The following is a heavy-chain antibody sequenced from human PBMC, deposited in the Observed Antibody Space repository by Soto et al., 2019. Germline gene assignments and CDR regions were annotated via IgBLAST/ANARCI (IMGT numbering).Heavy chain of an antibody. J-gene: IGHJ6*03. V-gene: IGHV1-18*01. CDR1: GYTFTNYG. D-gene: IGHD6-13*01. CDR2: ISAYNGDT. CDR3: ATSSGSSSYQKAYYYYYMDV. Sequence: GASVKVSCKASGYTFTNYGITWVRQAPGQGLEWMGWISAYNGDTHYTQRLQGRVTMTTDTSTSTAYMELRGLRSDDTAVYYCATSSGSSSYQKAYYYYYMDVWGKGTTVTVSS.